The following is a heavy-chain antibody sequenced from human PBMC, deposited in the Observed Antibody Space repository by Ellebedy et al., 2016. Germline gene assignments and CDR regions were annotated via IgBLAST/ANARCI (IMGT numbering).Heavy chain of an antibody. CDR1: GFTFSSYS. CDR3: VSCSGTSCIEPYAFDI. J-gene: IGHJ3*02. D-gene: IGHD2-2*01. CDR2: ISSSSSYI. V-gene: IGHV3-21*01. Sequence: GGSLRLSCAVSGFTFSSYSMVWVRQAPGKGLEWVSSISSSSSYIYYADSVKGRFTISRDNAKNSLYLQVNSLRAEDTAVYYCVSCSGTSCIEPYAFDIWGQGTMVTVSS.